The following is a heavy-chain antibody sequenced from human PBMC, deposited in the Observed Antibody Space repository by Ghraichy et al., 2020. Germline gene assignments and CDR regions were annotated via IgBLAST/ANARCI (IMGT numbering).Heavy chain of an antibody. CDR3: AREGRWEIHDAFDI. J-gene: IGHJ3*02. D-gene: IGHD1-26*01. Sequence: SVKVSCKASGGTFSSYAISWVRQAPGQGLEWMGGIIPIFGTANYAQKFQGRVTITADKSPSTAYMELSSLRSEDTAVYYCAREGRWEIHDAFDIWGQWTIVTVSS. CDR1: GGTFSSYA. CDR2: IIPIFGTA. V-gene: IGHV1-69*06.